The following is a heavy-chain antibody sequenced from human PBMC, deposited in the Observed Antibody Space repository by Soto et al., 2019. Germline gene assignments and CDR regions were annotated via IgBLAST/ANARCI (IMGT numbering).Heavy chain of an antibody. Sequence: SETLSLTCTVSGGSISNYYWSWIRQPPGKGLEWIGYIYYSGSTNYNPSLKSRVTISVDTSKNQFSLKLSSVTAADTAVYYCARITYYDILTGSGNWFDPWGQGTLVTVSS. V-gene: IGHV4-59*01. CDR1: GGSISNYY. D-gene: IGHD3-9*01. CDR2: IYYSGST. J-gene: IGHJ5*02. CDR3: ARITYYDILTGSGNWFDP.